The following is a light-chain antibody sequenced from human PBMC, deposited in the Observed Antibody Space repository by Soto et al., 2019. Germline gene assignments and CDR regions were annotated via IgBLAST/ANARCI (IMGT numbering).Light chain of an antibody. V-gene: IGKV1-8*01. CDR2: KAS. CDR3: QHYKSYSGA. CDR1: QCLXSY. J-gene: IGKJ1*01. Sequence: AIRVTQCASSLSASTGDGVTISCQASQCLXSYFDWYQQKPGKAPKLLXDKASTLKRGVPSRLSGSGSGTEFTLTISSLQPDDFATYYCQHYKSYSGAFGQGTKVDIK.